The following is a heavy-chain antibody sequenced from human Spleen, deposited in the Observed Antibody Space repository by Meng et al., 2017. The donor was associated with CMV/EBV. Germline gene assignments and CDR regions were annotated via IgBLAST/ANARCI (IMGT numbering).Heavy chain of an antibody. CDR1: GYFFTGYY. D-gene: IGHD7-27*01. CDR2: IHPRRGNT. Sequence: ASVKVSCKASGYFFTGYYMHWVRQAPGQGLEWMGWIHPRRGNTNYAQQFQGRVTLTRDTSINTGYMELTRLTSDDTAVYYCARDNNWGPDYWGQGTLVTVSS. CDR3: ARDNNWGPDY. V-gene: IGHV1-2*02. J-gene: IGHJ4*02.